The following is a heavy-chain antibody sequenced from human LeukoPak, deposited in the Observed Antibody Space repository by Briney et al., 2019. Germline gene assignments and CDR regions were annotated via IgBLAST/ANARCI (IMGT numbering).Heavy chain of an antibody. CDR1: GGTFSTYG. CDR3: VRDMGGHDFYFNY. Sequence: SVKVSCTASGGTFSTYGINWVRQAPGQGLEWMGGIIPMFGTANYAQKFQGRVTITADESTSTAYMELSSLRSEDTAVFYCVRDMGGHDFYFNYWGQGTLVTVSA. V-gene: IGHV1-69*13. J-gene: IGHJ4*02. D-gene: IGHD5-12*01. CDR2: IIPMFGTA.